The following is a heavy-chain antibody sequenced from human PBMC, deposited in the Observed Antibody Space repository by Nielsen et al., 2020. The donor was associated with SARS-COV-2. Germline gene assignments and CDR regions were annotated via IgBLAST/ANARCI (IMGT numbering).Heavy chain of an antibody. D-gene: IGHD3-3*01. Sequence: SCKASGYTFTSYGISWIRQPPGKGLEWIGYIYYSGSTNYNPSLKSRVTISVDTSKNQFSLKLSSVTAADTAVYYCARRVTIFGVVDVIDYWGQGTLVTVSS. CDR3: ARRVTIFGVVDVIDY. J-gene: IGHJ4*02. V-gene: IGHV4-59*08. CDR2: IYYSGST. CDR1: GYTFTSYG.